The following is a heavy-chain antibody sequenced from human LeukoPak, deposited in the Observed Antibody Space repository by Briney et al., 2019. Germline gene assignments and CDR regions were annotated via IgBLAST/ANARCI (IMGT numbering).Heavy chain of an antibody. CDR2: ISSSSSYI. CDR1: GFTFSNYN. CDR3: ARDYSSSA. D-gene: IGHD6-6*01. V-gene: IGHV3-21*01. Sequence: GGSLRLSCAASGFTFSNYNMNWVRQAPGKGLEWVSSISSSSSYIYYADSVKGRFTISRDNSKNTLYLQMNSLRAEDTAVYYCARDYSSSAWGQGTLVTVSS. J-gene: IGHJ5*02.